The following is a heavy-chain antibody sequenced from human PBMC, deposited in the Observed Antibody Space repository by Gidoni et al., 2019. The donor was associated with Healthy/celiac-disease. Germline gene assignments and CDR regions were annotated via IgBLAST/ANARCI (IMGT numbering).Heavy chain of an antibody. CDR3: ARPGYDYGDYGGIDY. J-gene: IGHJ4*02. V-gene: IGHV4-39*01. D-gene: IGHD4-17*01. CDR2: ST. Sequence: STYYNPSLKSRVTISVDTSKNQFSLKLSSVTAADTAVYYCARPGYDYGDYGGIDYWGQGTLVTVSS.